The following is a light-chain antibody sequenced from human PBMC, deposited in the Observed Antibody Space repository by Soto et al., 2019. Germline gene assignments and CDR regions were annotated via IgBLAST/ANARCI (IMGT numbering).Light chain of an antibody. CDR3: QQYGTSPLT. CDR2: GAS. Sequence: EIVLTQSPGTLSLSPGERATLSCRASQSVSSSYLAWYQQKPGQAPRLLIYGASGRATGIPDRFSGSGSERDFSLTISRLEPGDVAVYYCQQYGTSPLTFGGGTKVEIK. CDR1: QSVSSSY. J-gene: IGKJ4*01. V-gene: IGKV3-20*01.